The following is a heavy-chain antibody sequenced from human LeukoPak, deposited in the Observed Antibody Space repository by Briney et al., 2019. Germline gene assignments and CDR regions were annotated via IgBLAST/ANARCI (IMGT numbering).Heavy chain of an antibody. CDR3: ARLGGARGSY. CDR1: GYTFTGHY. D-gene: IGHD3-16*01. V-gene: IGHV1-2*02. Sequence: ASVKVSCKASGYTFTGHYMHWVRQAPGQGLEWMGLINPNSGGTNYTQKFQGRVTMTRDTSISTAYIELSRLRSDDTAVYYCARLGGARGSYWGQGTLVTVSS. CDR2: INPNSGGT. J-gene: IGHJ4*02.